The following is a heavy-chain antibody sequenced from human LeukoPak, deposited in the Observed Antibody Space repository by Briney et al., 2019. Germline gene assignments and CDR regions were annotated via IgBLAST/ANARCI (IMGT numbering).Heavy chain of an antibody. CDR2: IKSKTDGGTT. D-gene: IGHD3-22*01. Sequence: PGGSLRLSCAASGFTFSNAWMSWVRQAPGKGLEWVGRIKSKTDGGTTDYAAPVKGRFTISRDDSKNTLYLQMNSLKTGDTAVYYCTSTYYYDSSGYYPLDYWGQGTLVTVSS. CDR3: TSTYYYDSSGYYPLDY. V-gene: IGHV3-15*01. J-gene: IGHJ4*02. CDR1: GFTFSNAW.